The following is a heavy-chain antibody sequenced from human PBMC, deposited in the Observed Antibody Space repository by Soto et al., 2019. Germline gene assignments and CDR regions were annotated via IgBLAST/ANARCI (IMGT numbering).Heavy chain of an antibody. CDR3: ASPVAGTSLFVY. D-gene: IGHD6-19*01. J-gene: IGHJ4*02. Sequence: QLQLQESGPGLVKPSETLSLTCTVSGGSISSSSYYWGWIRQPPGKGLEWIGSIYYSGSTYYNPSLKSRVTLSVDTSKNQFSLKLSSVTAADTAVYYCASPVAGTSLFVYWGQGTLVTVSS. CDR1: GGSISSSSYY. V-gene: IGHV4-39*01. CDR2: IYYSGST.